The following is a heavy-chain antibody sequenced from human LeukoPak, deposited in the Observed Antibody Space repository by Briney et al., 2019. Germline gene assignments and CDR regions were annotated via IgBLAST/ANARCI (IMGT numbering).Heavy chain of an antibody. CDR3: ARAGVGSGYCSSTSCLNYYYYGMDV. Sequence: ASVKVSCKASGYTFTSYGISWVRQAPGQGLEWMGWISAYNGNTNYAQKLQGRVTMTTDTSTSTAYMELRSLRSDDTAVYYCARAGVGSGYCSSTSCLNYYYYGMDVWGQGTTVTVSS. CDR1: GYTFTSYG. CDR2: ISAYNGNT. D-gene: IGHD2-2*01. J-gene: IGHJ6*02. V-gene: IGHV1-18*01.